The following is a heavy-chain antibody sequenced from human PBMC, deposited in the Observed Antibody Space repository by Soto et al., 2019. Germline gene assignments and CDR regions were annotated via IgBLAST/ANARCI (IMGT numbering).Heavy chain of an antibody. CDR3: ARDRGGGGETF. J-gene: IGHJ4*02. CDR1: GGTFSSYT. CDR2: IIPILGIA. Sequence: QVQLVQSGAEVKKPGSSVKVSCKASGGTFSSYTISWVRQAPGQGLEWMGRIIPILGIANYAQKFQGRVTITADKSTSTADMDLSRLGAEDAAGYYCARDRGGGGETFWGQGTPVTASS. D-gene: IGHD3-10*01. V-gene: IGHV1-69*02.